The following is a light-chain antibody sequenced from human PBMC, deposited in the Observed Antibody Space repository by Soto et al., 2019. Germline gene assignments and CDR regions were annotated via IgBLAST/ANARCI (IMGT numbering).Light chain of an antibody. J-gene: IGKJ1*01. CDR3: QQYGSSGT. CDR1: QDVTTN. Sequence: EISMTQFPAILSASPGEGATLSCRAAQDVTTNFAWYQLRRGQPPRLLIYDISTRATGVPARFSGSGSGTEFTLTISRLEPEDFAVYYCQQYGSSGTFGQGTKVDIK. CDR2: DIS. V-gene: IGKV3-15*01.